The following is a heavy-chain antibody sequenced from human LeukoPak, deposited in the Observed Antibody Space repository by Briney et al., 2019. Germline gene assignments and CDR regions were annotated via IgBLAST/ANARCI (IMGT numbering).Heavy chain of an antibody. D-gene: IGHD3-3*02. CDR1: GFTFSSYA. Sequence: GGSLRLSCAASGFTFSSYAMSWVRQAPARGLEWVSSLRGDGDTFYADSVKGRLILSRDESRNTVYLQMNNLRVEDTAVYFCAKASWVSSADAVLWGQGTLVTVSS. CDR3: AKASWVSSADAVL. CDR2: LRGDGDT. J-gene: IGHJ4*02. V-gene: IGHV3-23*01.